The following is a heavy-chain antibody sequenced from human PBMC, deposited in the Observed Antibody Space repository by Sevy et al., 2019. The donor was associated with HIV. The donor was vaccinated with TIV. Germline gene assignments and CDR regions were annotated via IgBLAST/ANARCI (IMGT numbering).Heavy chain of an antibody. CDR1: GDSVSSNSAA. V-gene: IGHV6-1*01. CDR2: TYYRSKWYN. CDR3: ARVLKYYDFWSGYYNGFDY. D-gene: IGHD3-3*01. J-gene: IGHJ4*02. Sequence: KQSQTLSLTCAISGDSVSSNSAAWNWIRQSPSRGLEWLGRTYYRSKWYNDYAVSVKSRITINPDTSKNQFSLQLNSVTPEDTAVYYCARVLKYYDFWSGYYNGFDYWGQGTLVTVSS.